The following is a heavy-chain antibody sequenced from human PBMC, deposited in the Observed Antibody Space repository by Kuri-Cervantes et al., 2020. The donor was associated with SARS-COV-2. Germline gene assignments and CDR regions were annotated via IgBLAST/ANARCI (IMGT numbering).Heavy chain of an antibody. D-gene: IGHD2-2*02. CDR2: ISAYNGLT. CDR3: ARGLYCSSTSCYTYYYYGMDV. V-gene: IGHV1-18*01. CDR1: GYTFSNYG. Sequence: ASVKVSCKASGYTFSNYGISWVRQAPGQGLQWMGWISAYNGLTDYAQKFQGRVTMTTDTSTSTAYMELRSLRTDDTAMYYCARGLYCSSTSCYTYYYYGMDVWGQGTTVTVSS. J-gene: IGHJ6*02.